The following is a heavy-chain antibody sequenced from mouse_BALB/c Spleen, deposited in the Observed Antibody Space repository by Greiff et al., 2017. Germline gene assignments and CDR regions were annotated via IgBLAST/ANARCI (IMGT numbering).Heavy chain of an antibody. V-gene: IGHV3-2*02. Sequence: VQLKESGPGLVKPSQSLSLTCTVTGYSITSDYAWNWIRQFPGNKLEWMGYISYSGSTSYNPSLKSRISITRDTSKNQFFLQLNSVTTEDTATYYCARGSVVDYFDYWGQGTTLTVSS. D-gene: IGHD1-1*01. CDR2: ISYSGST. CDR3: ARGSVVDYFDY. J-gene: IGHJ2*01. CDR1: GYSITSDYA.